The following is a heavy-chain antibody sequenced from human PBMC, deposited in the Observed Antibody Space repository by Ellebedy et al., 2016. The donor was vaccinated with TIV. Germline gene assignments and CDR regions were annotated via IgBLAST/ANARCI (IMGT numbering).Heavy chain of an antibody. CDR2: ITKDGNKQ. D-gene: IGHD3-16*02. CDR3: ATESDEKYRQSLDC. CDR1: GFTFSTCD. V-gene: IGHV3-33*05. Sequence: GESLKISCTASGFTFSTCDIHWVRQAPGKGLEWVALITKDGNKQYFTDSVRGRFTISRDISKNAVYLQMNSLRVDDTGLYFCATESDEKYRQSLDCWGQGTRVTVSS. J-gene: IGHJ4*02.